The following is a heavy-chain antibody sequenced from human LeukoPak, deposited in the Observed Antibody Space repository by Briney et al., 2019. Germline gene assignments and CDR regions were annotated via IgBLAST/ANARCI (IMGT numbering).Heavy chain of an antibody. Sequence: GGSLRLSCAASGFTFSSDSMNWVRQAPGRGLEWVSSISSSSSYIYYADSVKGRFTISRDNAKNSLYLQMTSLRAEDTAVYYCARDAPIFGVLICYYYMDVWGKGTTVTASS. CDR1: GFTFSSDS. CDR3: ARDAPIFGVLICYYYMDV. CDR2: ISSSSSYI. D-gene: IGHD3-3*01. V-gene: IGHV3-21*01. J-gene: IGHJ6*03.